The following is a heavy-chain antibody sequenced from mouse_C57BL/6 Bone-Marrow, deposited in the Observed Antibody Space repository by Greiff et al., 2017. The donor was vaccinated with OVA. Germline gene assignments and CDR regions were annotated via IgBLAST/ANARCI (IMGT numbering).Heavy chain of an antibody. CDR1: GYSITSGYY. CDR3: ARDYSNFYAMDY. J-gene: IGHJ4*01. Sequence: EVQLVESGPGLVKPSQSLSLTCSVTGYSITSGYYWNWIRQFPGNKLEWMGYISYDGSNNYNPSLKNRISITRDTSKNPFFLKLNTVTTEDTATYYCARDYSNFYAMDYWGQGTSVTVSS. CDR2: ISYDGSN. D-gene: IGHD2-5*01. V-gene: IGHV3-6*01.